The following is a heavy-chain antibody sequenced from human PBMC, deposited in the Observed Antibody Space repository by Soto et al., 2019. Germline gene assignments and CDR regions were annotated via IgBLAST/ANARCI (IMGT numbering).Heavy chain of an antibody. J-gene: IGHJ4*02. D-gene: IGHD2-15*01. Sequence: GGSLRLSCAASGFTFSSYWMSWVRQAPGKGLEWVANIKQDGSEKYYVDSVKGRFTISRDNAKNSLYLQMNSLRAEDTAVYYCARHGVVAETYYFDYWGQGTLVTVSS. CDR2: IKQDGSEK. CDR3: ARHGVVAETYYFDY. V-gene: IGHV3-7*01. CDR1: GFTFSSYW.